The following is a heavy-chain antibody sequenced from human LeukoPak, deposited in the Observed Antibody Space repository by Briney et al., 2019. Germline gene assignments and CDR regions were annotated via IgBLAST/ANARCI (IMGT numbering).Heavy chain of an antibody. CDR2: IIPIFGTA. V-gene: IGHV1-69*01. CDR3: ARSKTRVVGASHRYYYGMDV. CDR1: GGAFSSYA. Sequence: ASVKVSCTASGGAFSSYAISWVRQAPGQGLEWMGGIIPIFGTANYAQKFQGRVTITADESTSTAYMELSSLRSEDTAVYYCARSKTRVVGASHRYYYGMDVWGQGTTVTVSS. J-gene: IGHJ6*02. D-gene: IGHD1-26*01.